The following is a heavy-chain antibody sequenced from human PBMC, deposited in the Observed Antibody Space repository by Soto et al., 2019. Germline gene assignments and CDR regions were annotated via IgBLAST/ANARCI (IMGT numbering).Heavy chain of an antibody. CDR3: AKAGRSGVTINLLPGY. CDR2: IWYDGSNK. CDR1: GFTFSSYA. J-gene: IGHJ4*02. V-gene: IGHV3-33*06. Sequence: QVQLVESGGGVVQPGRSLRLSCAASGFTFSSYAMHWVRQAPGKGLEWVAVIWYDGSNKYYADYVKGRFTISRDNSKNTLYLQMNSLRAEDTAVYYGAKAGRSGVTINLLPGYWGQGTLVTVSS. D-gene: IGHD3-10*01.